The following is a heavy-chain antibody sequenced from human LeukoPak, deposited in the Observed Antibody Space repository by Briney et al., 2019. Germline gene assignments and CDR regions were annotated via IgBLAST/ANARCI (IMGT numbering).Heavy chain of an antibody. D-gene: IGHD1-26*01. CDR2: ISSGSTYK. Sequence: GSLRLSCAASGFTFSSYSMNWVRQAPGKGLEWVSSISSGSTYKYYADSVKGRFTISRDNAKNSLYLQMNSLRAEDTAVYYCARGSGSHSPFDYWGQGTLVTVSS. CDR1: GFTFSSYS. J-gene: IGHJ4*02. CDR3: ARGSGSHSPFDY. V-gene: IGHV3-21*01.